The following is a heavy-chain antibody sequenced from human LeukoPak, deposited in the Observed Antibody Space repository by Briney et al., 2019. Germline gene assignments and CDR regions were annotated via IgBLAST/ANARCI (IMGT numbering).Heavy chain of an antibody. Sequence: GGSLRLSCAASGFTFSSYGMHWVRQAPGKGLEWVAVISYDGSNKYYADSVKGRFTISRDNSKNTLYLQMNSLRAEDTAVYYCANSLSVAGYFDYWGQGTLVTVSS. CDR3: ANSLSVAGYFDY. CDR1: GFTFSSYG. V-gene: IGHV3-30*18. CDR2: ISYDGSNK. J-gene: IGHJ4*02. D-gene: IGHD6-19*01.